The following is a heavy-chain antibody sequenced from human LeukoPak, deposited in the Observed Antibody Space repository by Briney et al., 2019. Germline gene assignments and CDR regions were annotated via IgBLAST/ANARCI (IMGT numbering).Heavy chain of an antibody. CDR3: ARELAV. V-gene: IGHV3-33*01. J-gene: IGHJ4*02. Sequence: PGRALRLSCEAVGFAFKTYSMHWVRQAPGKGLEWVAAIWPDGSNEYYANSVKGRFFISRDNSKNTLYLQMNSLRVDDTAVYYCARELAVWGQGTLVTVSS. CDR2: IWPDGSNE. CDR1: GFAFKTYS.